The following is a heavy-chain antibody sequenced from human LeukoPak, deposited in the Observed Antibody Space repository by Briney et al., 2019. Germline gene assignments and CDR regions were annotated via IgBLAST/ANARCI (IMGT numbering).Heavy chain of an antibody. V-gene: IGHV3-49*04. CDR3: TRYRRYCSSTSCHFDY. CDR1: GFTFSSYG. Sequence: GGSLRLSCAASGFTFSSYGMHWVRQAPGKGLEWVGFIRGKAHGGTTEYAASVKGRFTISRDDSKSIAYLQMNSLKTEDTAVYYCTRYRRYCSSTSCHFDYWGQGTLVTVSS. CDR2: IRGKAHGGTT. D-gene: IGHD2-2*01. J-gene: IGHJ4*02.